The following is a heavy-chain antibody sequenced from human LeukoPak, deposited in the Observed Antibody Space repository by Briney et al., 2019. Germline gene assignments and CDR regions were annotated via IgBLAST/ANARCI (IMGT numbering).Heavy chain of an antibody. J-gene: IGHJ4*02. CDR3: ARDGQTGTTVY. D-gene: IGHD1-7*01. V-gene: IGHV3-21*01. CDR2: ISSSSSYI. CDR1: GFTFSSYS. Sequence: GGSLRLSCAASGFTFSSYSMNWVRQAPGKGLEWVSSISSSSSYIYSADSVKGRFTISRDNAKNSPHLQMNSLRAEDTAEYYCARDGQTGTTVYWGQGTLVTVSS.